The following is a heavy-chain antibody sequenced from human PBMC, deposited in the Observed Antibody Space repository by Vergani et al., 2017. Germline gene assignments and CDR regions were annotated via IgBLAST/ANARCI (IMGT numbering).Heavy chain of an antibody. J-gene: IGHJ5*02. CDR2: ISAYNGNT. Sequence: QVQLLQSGAEVKKPGASVKVSCKASGYTFTSSGISWVRQAPGQGLEWMGWISAYNGNTNYAQKLQGRVTMTTDTSTSTAYMELRSLRSDDTAVYYCARDQSSSSSWGLNRFDPWGQGTLVTVSS. V-gene: IGHV1-18*01. D-gene: IGHD6-13*01. CDR1: GYTFTSSG. CDR3: ARDQSSSSSWGLNRFDP.